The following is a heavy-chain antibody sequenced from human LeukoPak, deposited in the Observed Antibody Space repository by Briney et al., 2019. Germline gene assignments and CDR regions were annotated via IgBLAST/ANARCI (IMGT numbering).Heavy chain of an antibody. Sequence: GGSLRLSCAASGFTFSSYWMNWVRQAPGKGLEWVANIKGDGNEKNYVDSVKGRFSISRDNAKNSLYLQMDSLRAEDTAVHYCAKEGAYPIITYDSWGQGALVTVSS. CDR3: AKEGAYPIITYDS. CDR2: IKGDGNEK. CDR1: GFTFSSYW. D-gene: IGHD3-10*01. V-gene: IGHV3-7*01. J-gene: IGHJ5*01.